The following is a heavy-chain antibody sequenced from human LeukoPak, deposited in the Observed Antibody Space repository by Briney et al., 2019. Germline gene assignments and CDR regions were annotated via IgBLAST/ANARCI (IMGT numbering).Heavy chain of an antibody. D-gene: IGHD3-22*01. CDR3: ARVTSGYYGY. CDR1: GFTFSSYS. Sequence: GGSLRLSCAASGFTFSSYSMNWVRQAPGKGLEWVSSISSSSSYIYYADPVKGRFTISRDNAKNSLYLQMNSLRAEDTAVYYCARVTSGYYGYWGQGTLVTVSS. V-gene: IGHV3-21*01. CDR2: ISSSSSYI. J-gene: IGHJ4*02.